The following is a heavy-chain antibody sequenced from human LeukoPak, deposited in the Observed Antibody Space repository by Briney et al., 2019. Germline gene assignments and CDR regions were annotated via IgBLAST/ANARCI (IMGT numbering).Heavy chain of an antibody. CDR2: ISDSGST. J-gene: IGHJ4*02. V-gene: IGHV4-59*01. D-gene: IGHD3-10*01. CDR3: ARDFGPSRGFDY. Sequence: PSETLSLTCTVSGGSITSYYWSWLRQPPGKGRDWIAFISDSGSTYYNPSLKSRVTISLDTSNKQFSLKLTSVTAADTAVYYCARDFGPSRGFDYWGQGTLVTVSS. CDR1: GGSITSYY.